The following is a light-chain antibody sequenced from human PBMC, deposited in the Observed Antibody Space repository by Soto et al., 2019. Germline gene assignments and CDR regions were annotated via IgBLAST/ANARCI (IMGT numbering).Light chain of an antibody. CDR3: CSYAGSYIWV. Sequence: QSALTQPRSVSGSPGQSVTISCTGTSSDVGGYNYVSWYQQHPGKAPKLMIYGVSKWPSGVPDRFSGSKSGNTASMTISGLQAEDEADYYCCSYAGSYIWVFGGGTKLTVL. J-gene: IGLJ3*02. V-gene: IGLV2-11*01. CDR2: GVS. CDR1: SSDVGGYNY.